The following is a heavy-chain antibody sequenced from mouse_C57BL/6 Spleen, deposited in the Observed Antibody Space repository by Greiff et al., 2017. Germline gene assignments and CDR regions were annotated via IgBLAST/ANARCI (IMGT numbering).Heavy chain of an antibody. CDR1: GYTFTSYW. Sequence: QVQLQQPGAELVKPGASVKLSCKASGYTFTSYWMHWVKQRPGQGLEWIGMIHPNSGSTNYNEKFKSKATLTVDISSSTAYMQLSSLTSEDSAVYYCARAYYSNYEDFDVWGTGTTVTVSS. D-gene: IGHD2-5*01. J-gene: IGHJ1*03. V-gene: IGHV1-64*01. CDR2: IHPNSGST. CDR3: ARAYYSNYEDFDV.